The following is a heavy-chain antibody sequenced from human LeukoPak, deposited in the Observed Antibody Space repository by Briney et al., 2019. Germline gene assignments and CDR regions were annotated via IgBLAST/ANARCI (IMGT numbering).Heavy chain of an antibody. CDR1: GGSFSGYY. J-gene: IGHJ4*02. D-gene: IGHD6-19*01. Sequence: PSETLSLTCAVYGGSFSGYYWSWIRQPPGMGLEWIGEINHSGSTNYNPSLKSRVTISVDTSKNQFSLKLSSVTAADTAVYYCARDGAWLGQSEFDYWGQGTLVTVSS. V-gene: IGHV4-34*01. CDR2: INHSGST. CDR3: ARDGAWLGQSEFDY.